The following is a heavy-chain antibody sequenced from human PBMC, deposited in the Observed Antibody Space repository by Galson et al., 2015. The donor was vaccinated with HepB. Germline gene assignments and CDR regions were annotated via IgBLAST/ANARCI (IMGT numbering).Heavy chain of an antibody. J-gene: IGHJ6*02. D-gene: IGHD2-21*02. CDR3: ARLRVMVTANYFYYYGMDV. Sequence: SETLSLTCTVSGGSISSYYWSWIRQPPGKGLEWIGYIYYSGSTNYNPSLKSRVTISVDTSKNQFSLKLSSVTAADTAVYYCARLRVMVTANYFYYYGMDVWGQGTTVTVSS. CDR1: GGSISSYY. CDR2: IYYSGST. V-gene: IGHV4-59*08.